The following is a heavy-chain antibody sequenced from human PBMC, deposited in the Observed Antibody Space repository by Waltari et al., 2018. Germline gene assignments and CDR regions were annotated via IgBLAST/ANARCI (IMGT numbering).Heavy chain of an antibody. CDR1: GGTFSSYA. V-gene: IGHV1-69*08. D-gene: IGHD6-19*01. Sequence: QVQLVQSGAEVKKPGSSVKVSCKASGGTFSSYAISWVRQAPGQGLEWMGRIIPIFGTANYAQKCQGRVTITADKSTSTAYMELSSLRSEDTAVYYCARDRIAVADYYYYYGMDVWGQGTTVTVSS. J-gene: IGHJ6*02. CDR2: IIPIFGTA. CDR3: ARDRIAVADYYYYYGMDV.